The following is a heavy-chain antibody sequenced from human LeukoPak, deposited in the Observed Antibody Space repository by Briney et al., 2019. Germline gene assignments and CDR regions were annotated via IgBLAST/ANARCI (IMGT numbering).Heavy chain of an antibody. Sequence: GGSLRLSCVASGFTFSNYWMSWVRQAPGKGLEWVANIRHDGGEKYYVDSVKGRFTISRNDAKNTVYLQMNSLRDEDTAVYYCARDRGNYYVTYFFDYWGQGALVTVSS. CDR1: GFTFSNYW. J-gene: IGHJ4*02. CDR3: ARDRGNYYVTYFFDY. V-gene: IGHV3-7*01. D-gene: IGHD3-10*02. CDR2: IRHDGGEK.